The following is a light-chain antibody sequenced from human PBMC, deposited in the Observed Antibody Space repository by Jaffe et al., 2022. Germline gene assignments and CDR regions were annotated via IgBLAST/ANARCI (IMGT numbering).Light chain of an antibody. Sequence: EIVMTQSPATLSVSPGERATLSCRASQSVSSNLAWYHHKPGQAPRLLIYGASTRATGVPARFSGSGSGTEFTLTISSLQSEDFAVYYCQQYNNWPLYTFGPGTKLEIK. J-gene: IGKJ2*01. CDR3: QQYNNWPLYT. CDR2: GAS. CDR1: QSVSSN. V-gene: IGKV3-15*01.